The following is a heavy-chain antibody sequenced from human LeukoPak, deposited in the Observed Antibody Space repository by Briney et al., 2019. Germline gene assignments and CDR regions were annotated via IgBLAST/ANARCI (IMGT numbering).Heavy chain of an antibody. CDR1: GGSISSSSYY. D-gene: IGHD7-27*01. Sequence: SETLSLTCTVSGGSISSSSYYWGWIRQPPGKGLEWIGTIHYSGSTYYNPSLRSRVTMSVDTSKNQLSLKLSSETAADTAVYYCARRGTNWGRFDYWGQGSLVTVSS. V-gene: IGHV4-39*01. J-gene: IGHJ4*02. CDR3: ARRGTNWGRFDY. CDR2: IHYSGST.